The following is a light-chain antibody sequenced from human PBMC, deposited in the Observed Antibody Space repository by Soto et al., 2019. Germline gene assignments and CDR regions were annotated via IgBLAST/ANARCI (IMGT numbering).Light chain of an antibody. CDR1: QDIRKD. CDR2: GAS. V-gene: IGKV1-6*01. J-gene: IGKJ2*01. Sequence: AIQLTQSPSALSAPAGNIGNITCRASQDIRKDLAWYQQKPGKAPQILIYGASTLQTGVASRFSGSGSATDFTLTISSLQPEDFAAYYCLQDYNYPFTFGQGTKVDIK. CDR3: LQDYNYPFT.